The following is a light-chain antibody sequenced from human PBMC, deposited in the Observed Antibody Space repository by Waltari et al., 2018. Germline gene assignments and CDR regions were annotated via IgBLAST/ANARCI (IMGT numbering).Light chain of an antibody. CDR3: CSYAGGTTYV. CDR1: SSDVGNYTV. J-gene: IGLJ1*01. CDR2: EVS. V-gene: IGLV2-23*02. Sequence: QPALTQPASVPGSPGQSLTLSCTGTSSDVGNYTVVSCSQTYPGKAPNFIIYEVSDGPSGVSNRFSGSKSGNTASLTISGLQAEDEADYYCCSYAGGTTYVFGTGTKVTVL.